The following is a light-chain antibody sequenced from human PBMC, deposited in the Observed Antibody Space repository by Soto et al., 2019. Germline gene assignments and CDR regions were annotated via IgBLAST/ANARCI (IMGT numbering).Light chain of an antibody. CDR3: QQYKDYPYT. CDR1: QSIDNW. Sequence: DIQMTQSPSPLSASIGDTVTITCRASQSIDNWLAWYQQKPGKAPQVLIFDASRVDTGVPSRFRAFGSGTEFTLTINSLQAADSATYFCQQYKDYPYTFGPGTKVEIK. V-gene: IGKV1-5*01. CDR2: DAS. J-gene: IGKJ2*01.